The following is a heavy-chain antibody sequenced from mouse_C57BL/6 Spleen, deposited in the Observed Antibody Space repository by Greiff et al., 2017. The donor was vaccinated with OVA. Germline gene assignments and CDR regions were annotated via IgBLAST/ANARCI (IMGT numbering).Heavy chain of an antibody. V-gene: IGHV1-80*01. Sequence: QVQLKESGAELVKPGASVKISCKASGYAFSSYWMNWVKQRPGKGLEWIGQIYPGDGDTNYNGKFKGKATLTADKSSSTAYMQLSSLTSEDSAVYFCATYYGYDGYAMDYWGQGTSVTVSS. D-gene: IGHD2-9*01. CDR2: IYPGDGDT. CDR3: ATYYGYDGYAMDY. CDR1: GYAFSSYW. J-gene: IGHJ4*01.